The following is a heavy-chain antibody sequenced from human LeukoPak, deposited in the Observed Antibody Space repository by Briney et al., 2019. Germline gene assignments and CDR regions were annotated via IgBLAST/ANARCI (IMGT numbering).Heavy chain of an antibody. V-gene: IGHV3-30*02. D-gene: IGHD2-2*02. CDR2: IRYDGSNK. J-gene: IGHJ1*01. CDR3: AKDRDCTRTSCYSGIFQH. Sequence: PGGSLRLSCAASGFTFSSYGMHWVRQAPGKGLEWVAFIRYDGSNKYYADSVKGRFTVSRDNSKNTLYLQMNSLRPEDTAVYYCAKDRDCTRTSCYSGIFQHWGQGTLVTVSS. CDR1: GFTFSSYG.